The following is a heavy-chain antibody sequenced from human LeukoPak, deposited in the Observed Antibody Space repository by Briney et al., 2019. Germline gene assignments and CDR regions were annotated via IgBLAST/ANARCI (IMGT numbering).Heavy chain of an antibody. CDR1: GGTFSSYG. D-gene: IGHD3-10*01. CDR2: IIPISGTA. J-gene: IGHJ4*02. Sequence: SVKVSCKASGGTFSSYGISWVRQAPGQGLEWMGGIIPISGTANYAQKFQGRATITADESTNTAYMELTSLRSEDTAVYYCARGPPGYGSGSHLDYWGQGTLVTVPS. CDR3: ARGPPGYGSGSHLDY. V-gene: IGHV1-69*13.